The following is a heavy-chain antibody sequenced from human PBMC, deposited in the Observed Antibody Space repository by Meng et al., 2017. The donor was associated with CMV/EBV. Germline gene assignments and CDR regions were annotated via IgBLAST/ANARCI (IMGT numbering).Heavy chain of an antibody. CDR1: GFTFSSYA. J-gene: IGHJ4*02. D-gene: IGHD2-15*01. CDR3: AKDFRELRDYSINTFDY. V-gene: IGHV3-23*01. Sequence: GGPLRLSCAASGFTFSSYAMSWVRQAPGKGLEWVSAISGSGGSTYYADSVKGRFTISRDNSKNTLYLQMNSLRAEDTAVYYCAKDFRELRDYSINTFDYWGQGTLVTVSS. CDR2: ISGSGGST.